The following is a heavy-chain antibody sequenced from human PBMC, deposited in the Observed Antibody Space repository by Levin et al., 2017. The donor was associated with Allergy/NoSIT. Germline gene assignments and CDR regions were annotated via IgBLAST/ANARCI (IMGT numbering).Heavy chain of an antibody. V-gene: IGHV3-15*05. J-gene: IGHJ3*02. CDR3: TTDGYNCWDAFDI. CDR1: GFTFNNAW. CDR2: INRKTDGETR. Sequence: GGSLRLSCTGSGFTFNNAWMSWIRQAPGKGLEWVARINRKTDGETRDYAAPVKGRFTISRDDSRKTLYLQMNSLKSEDTAVYYCTTDGYNCWDAFDIWGQGTMVTVAS. D-gene: IGHD5-24*01.